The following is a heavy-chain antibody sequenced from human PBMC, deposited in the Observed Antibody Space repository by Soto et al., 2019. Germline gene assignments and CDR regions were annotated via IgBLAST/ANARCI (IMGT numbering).Heavy chain of an antibody. J-gene: IGHJ4*02. V-gene: IGHV3-30-3*01. D-gene: IGHD6-19*01. CDR1: GFTFSSYA. CDR2: ISYDGSNK. Sequence: QVQLVESGGGVVQPGRSLRLSCAASGFTFSSYAMHWVRQAPGKGLEWVAVISYDGSNKYYADSVKGRFTISRDNSKNTLYLQMNSLNTEDTAVYYCARDKSPYSSGWHNRHFDYWGQGTLVTVSS. CDR3: ARDKSPYSSGWHNRHFDY.